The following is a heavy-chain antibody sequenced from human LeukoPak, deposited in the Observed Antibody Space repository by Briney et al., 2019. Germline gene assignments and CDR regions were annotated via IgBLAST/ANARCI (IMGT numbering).Heavy chain of an antibody. CDR1: GFTFSSYA. D-gene: IGHD6-13*01. J-gene: IGHJ4*02. Sequence: GGSLRLSCAASGFTFSSYAMSWVRQAPGKGLEWVSAISGSGGSTYCADSVKGRFTISRDNSKNTLYLQMNSLRAEDTAVYYCAKDWYSSSWFDYWGQGTLVTVSS. CDR2: ISGSGGST. V-gene: IGHV3-23*01. CDR3: AKDWYSSSWFDY.